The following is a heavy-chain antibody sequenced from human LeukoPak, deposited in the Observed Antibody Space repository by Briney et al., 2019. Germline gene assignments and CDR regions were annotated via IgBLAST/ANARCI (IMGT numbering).Heavy chain of an antibody. V-gene: IGHV1-8*02. CDR1: ASTFRSYD. D-gene: IGHD3-10*01. CDR3: ARGPYGTGSHFDF. CDR2: MNPKSGDT. Sequence: GASVKVSCKASASTFRSYDINWVRQATGQGLEWMGWMNPKSGDTGYAQRFQGRVTMTRDTSINTAYMGLSSLSSEDTAVYYCARGPYGTGSHFDFWGQGTLVTVSS. J-gene: IGHJ4*02.